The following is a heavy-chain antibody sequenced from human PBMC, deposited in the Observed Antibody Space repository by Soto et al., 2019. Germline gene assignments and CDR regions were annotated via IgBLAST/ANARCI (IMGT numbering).Heavy chain of an antibody. D-gene: IGHD3-10*01. CDR2: IYHSGST. Sequence: PSETLSLTCAVSGGSISSGGYSWSWIRQPPGKGLEWIGYIYHSGSTYYNPSLKSRVTISVDRSKNQFSLKLSSVTAADTAVYYCARGIPTNYGSESKFDYWGQGTLVTVSS. CDR3: ARGIPTNYGSESKFDY. V-gene: IGHV4-30-2*01. J-gene: IGHJ4*02. CDR1: GGSISSGGYS.